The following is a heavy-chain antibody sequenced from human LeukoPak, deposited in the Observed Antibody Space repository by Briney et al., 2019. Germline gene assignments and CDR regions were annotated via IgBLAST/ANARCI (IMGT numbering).Heavy chain of an antibody. D-gene: IGHD3-3*01. CDR1: GGTFSSYA. CDR3: ARGDYDFWSGYSIPNWFDP. CDR2: MNPNSGNT. J-gene: IGHJ5*02. Sequence: ASVKVSCKASGGTFSSYAISWVRQATGQGLEWMGWMNPNSGNTGYAQKFQGRVTMTRNTSISTAYMELSSLRSEDTAVYYCARGDYDFWSGYSIPNWFDPWGQGTLVTVSS. V-gene: IGHV1-8*02.